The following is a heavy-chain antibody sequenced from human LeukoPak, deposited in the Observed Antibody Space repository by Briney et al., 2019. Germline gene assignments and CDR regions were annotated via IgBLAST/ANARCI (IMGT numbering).Heavy chain of an antibody. D-gene: IGHD6-13*01. CDR1: GFTFNSYA. CDR3: ARDVLIAADGVIRLDAFDI. V-gene: IGHV3-23*01. CDR2: ISGSGGGT. Sequence: GGSLRLSCAASGFTFNSYAMSWVRQAPEKGLEWVATISGSGGGTYYADSVKGRFTISRDDSKNTLYLQMNSLRAEDTAVYYCARDVLIAADGVIRLDAFDIWGQGTVVTVSS. J-gene: IGHJ3*02.